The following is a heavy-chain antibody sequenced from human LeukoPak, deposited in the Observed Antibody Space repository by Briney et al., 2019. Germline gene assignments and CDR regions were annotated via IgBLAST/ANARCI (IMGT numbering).Heavy chain of an antibody. CDR3: ARVCSSTSCYFY. CDR2: IYHSGST. V-gene: IGHV4-38-2*02. Sequence: SETLSLTCTVSGYSISSGYYWGWIRQPPGKGLEWIGSIYHSGSTYYNPSLKSRVTISVDTSKNQFSLKLSSVTAAGTAVYYCARVCSSTSCYFYWGQGTLVTVSS. D-gene: IGHD2-2*01. J-gene: IGHJ4*02. CDR1: GYSISSGYY.